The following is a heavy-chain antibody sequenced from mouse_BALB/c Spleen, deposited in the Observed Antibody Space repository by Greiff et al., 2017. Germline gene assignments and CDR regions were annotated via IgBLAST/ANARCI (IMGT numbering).Heavy chain of an antibody. J-gene: IGHJ2*01. Sequence: QVHVKQSGAELVRPGVSVKISCKGSGYTFTDYAMHWVKQSHAKSLEWIGVISTYYGDASYNQKFKGKATMTVDKSSSTAYMELARLTSEDSAIYYCAREFITTASSYFDYWGQGTTLTVSS. V-gene: IGHV1S137*01. CDR3: AREFITTASSYFDY. D-gene: IGHD1-2*01. CDR1: GYTFTDYA. CDR2: ISTYYGDA.